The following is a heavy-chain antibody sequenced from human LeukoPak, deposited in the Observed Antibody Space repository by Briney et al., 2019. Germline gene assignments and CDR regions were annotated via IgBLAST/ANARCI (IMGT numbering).Heavy chain of an antibody. CDR3: ARVLGSGYLFDY. CDR1: GFTFSSYS. Sequence: KPGGSLRLSCAASGFTFSSYSMNRVRQAPGKGLEWVSSISSSSSYIYYADSVKGRFTISRDNAKNSLYLQMNSLRAEDTAVYYCARVLGSGYLFDYWGQGTLVTVSS. D-gene: IGHD5-12*01. CDR2: ISSSSSYI. V-gene: IGHV3-21*01. J-gene: IGHJ4*02.